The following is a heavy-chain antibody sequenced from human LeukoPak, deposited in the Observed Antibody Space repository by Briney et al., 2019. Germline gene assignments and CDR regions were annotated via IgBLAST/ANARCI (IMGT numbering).Heavy chain of an antibody. CDR1: GFTFSNYW. D-gene: IGHD3/OR15-3a*01. CDR3: GRDDGFSSFTY. CDR2: IKPDGSQK. V-gene: IGHV3-7*01. Sequence: GGCLRLSCAASGFTFSNYWMDWLRQAPGKGLEWVASIKPDGSQKDYMASVEGRFTISRDNAKNSLFLQMNSLRVEDTAVYYCGRDDGFSSFTYWGQGDLVTVSS. J-gene: IGHJ4*02.